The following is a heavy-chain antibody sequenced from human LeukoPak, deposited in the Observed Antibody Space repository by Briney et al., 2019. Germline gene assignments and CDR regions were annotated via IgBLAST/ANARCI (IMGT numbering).Heavy chain of an antibody. D-gene: IGHD5-12*01. CDR3: AKIGGYSGYDGDY. J-gene: IGHJ4*02. V-gene: IGHV1-69*13. CDR1: GYTFTSYY. Sequence: GASVKVSCKASGYTFTSYYMHWVRQAPGQGLEWMGGIIPIFGTANYAQKFQGRVTITADESTSTAYMELSSLRSEDTAVYYCAKIGGYSGYDGDYWGQGTLVTVSS. CDR2: IIPIFGTA.